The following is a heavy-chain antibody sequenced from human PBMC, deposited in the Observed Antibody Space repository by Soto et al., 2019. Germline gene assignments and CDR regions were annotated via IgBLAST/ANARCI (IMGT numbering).Heavy chain of an antibody. CDR3: APLGSGSDSGGGY. CDR1: GGTFSSYT. CDR2: IIPILGIA. J-gene: IGHJ4*02. D-gene: IGHD1-26*01. Sequence: QVQLVQSGAEVKKPGSSVKVSCKASGGTFSSYTISWVRQAPGQGLEWMGRIIPILGIANYAQKFQGRVTITADKSTSTAYMGLSTLRSEDTAVYYCAPLGSGSDSGGGYWGQGTLVTVSS. V-gene: IGHV1-69*02.